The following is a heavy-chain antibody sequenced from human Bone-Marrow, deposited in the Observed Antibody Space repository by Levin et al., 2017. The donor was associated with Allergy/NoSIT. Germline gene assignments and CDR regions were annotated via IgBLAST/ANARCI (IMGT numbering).Heavy chain of an antibody. V-gene: IGHV3-11*01. D-gene: IGHD1-26*01. CDR3: ARGHYSGSHFGLFGH. CDR2: ITSSGSII. CDR1: GFTFSDYY. Sequence: GESLKISCAASGFTFSDYYFTWIRQPPGKGLEWVSYITSSGSIIYYADSVKGRFTISRDNAKNSLFLQINSLRVEDTAVYYCARGHYSGSHFGLFGHWGQGTLVTVSS. J-gene: IGHJ4*02.